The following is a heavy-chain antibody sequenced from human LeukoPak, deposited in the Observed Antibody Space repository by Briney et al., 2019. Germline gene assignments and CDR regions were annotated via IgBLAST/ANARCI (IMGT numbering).Heavy chain of an antibody. V-gene: IGHV3-30-3*01. CDR1: GFTFSSYA. J-gene: IGHJ6*02. CDR3: ARDPPPLDGDYGDYYYGMDV. Sequence: GGSLRLSCAASGFTFSSYAMHWVRQAPGKGLEWVAVISYDGSNKYYADSVKGRFTISRDNSKNTLYLQMNSLRAEDTAVYYCARDPPPLDGDYGDYYYGMDVWGQGTTVTVSS. D-gene: IGHD4-17*01. CDR2: ISYDGSNK.